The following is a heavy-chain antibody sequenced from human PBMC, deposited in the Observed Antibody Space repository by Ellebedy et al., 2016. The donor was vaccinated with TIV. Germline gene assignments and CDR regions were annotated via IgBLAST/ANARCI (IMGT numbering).Heavy chain of an antibody. CDR1: GFTFSRSW. Sequence: GESLKISCEASGFTFSRSWMHWVRQVPGKGLEWVSQITSDGGSTNYADSVKGRFTISRDNAKSTLYLQLTSLRVDDTGVYYCAGPVYSFGYRAGAWGQGTAVTVSS. CDR2: ITSDGGST. V-gene: IGHV3-74*01. D-gene: IGHD5-18*01. CDR3: AGPVYSFGYRAGA. J-gene: IGHJ5*02.